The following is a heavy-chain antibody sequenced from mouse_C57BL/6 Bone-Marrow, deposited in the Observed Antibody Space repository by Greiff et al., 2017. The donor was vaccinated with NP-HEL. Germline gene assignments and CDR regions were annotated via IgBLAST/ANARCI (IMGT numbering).Heavy chain of an antibody. Sequence: EVQLVESGGGLVQPGGSLKLSCAASGFTFSDYGMAWVRQAPRKGPEWVAFISNLAYSIYYADTVTGRFTISRENAKNTLYLEMSSLRSEDTAMYYCARQDYAMDYWGQGTSVTDSS. V-gene: IGHV5-15*01. CDR1: GFTFSDYG. CDR2: ISNLAYSI. J-gene: IGHJ4*01. CDR3: ARQDYAMDY.